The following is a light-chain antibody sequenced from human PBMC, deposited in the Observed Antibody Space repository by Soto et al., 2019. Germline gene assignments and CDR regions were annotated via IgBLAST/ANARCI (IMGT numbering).Light chain of an antibody. CDR3: QQYGISPYT. V-gene: IGKV3-20*01. J-gene: IGKJ2*01. Sequence: EIVLTQSPGTLSFSPGERATLSCRASQSVSSSYLAWYQQKPGQAPRLLIYGASSRATGIPDRFSGSGSGTDSTLTVTRLEPEDFAVYYCQQYGISPYTFGQGTKLEIK. CDR2: GAS. CDR1: QSVSSSY.